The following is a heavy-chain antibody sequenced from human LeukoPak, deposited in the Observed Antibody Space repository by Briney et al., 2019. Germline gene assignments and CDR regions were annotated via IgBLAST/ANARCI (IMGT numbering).Heavy chain of an antibody. CDR1: GFTVSSNY. CDR2: IYSGGST. V-gene: IGHV3-53*01. Sequence: GGSLRLSCAASGFTVSSNYMSWVRQAPGKGLEWVSVIYSGGSTYYADSVKGRFTISRDNSKNTLYLQMNSLRAEDTAVYYCARSTMVRGVISFFQHWGQGTLVTVSS. D-gene: IGHD3-10*01. J-gene: IGHJ1*01. CDR3: ARSTMVRGVISFFQH.